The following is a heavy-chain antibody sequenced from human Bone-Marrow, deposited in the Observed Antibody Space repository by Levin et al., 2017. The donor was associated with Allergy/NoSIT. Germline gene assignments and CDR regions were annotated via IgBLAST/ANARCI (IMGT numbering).Heavy chain of an antibody. V-gene: IGHV3-72*01. Sequence: GGSLRLSCAASGFTFSDHYMDWVRQAPGKGLEWVGRTKNKANSYTTEYAASGKARFTISRDASKKSVYLQLNSLKTEDTAVYYCARWAVEACDYWGQGTLVTVSS. D-gene: IGHD1-26*01. CDR1: GFTFSDHY. CDR2: TKNKANSYTT. J-gene: IGHJ4*02. CDR3: ARWAVEACDY.